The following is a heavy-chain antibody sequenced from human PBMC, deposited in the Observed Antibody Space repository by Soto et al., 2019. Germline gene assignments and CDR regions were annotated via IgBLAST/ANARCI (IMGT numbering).Heavy chain of an antibody. CDR1: GYTFTSYG. CDR2: ISGYNGKT. Sequence: QVQLVQSGGEVKKPGASVKVSCKASGYTFTSYGISWVRQAPGQGLEWMGWISGYNGKTNYAQKVQDRVTMTTDTSTSTVYMELRSLRSDDTVVYYCAREGDAPYYYYGMDVWGQGTTVTVSS. D-gene: IGHD2-21*02. CDR3: AREGDAPYYYYGMDV. J-gene: IGHJ6*02. V-gene: IGHV1-18*01.